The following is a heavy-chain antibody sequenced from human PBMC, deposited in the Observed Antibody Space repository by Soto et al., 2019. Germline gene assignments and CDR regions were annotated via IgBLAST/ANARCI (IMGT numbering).Heavy chain of an antibody. D-gene: IGHD3-16*01. CDR1: GFTFSSYD. Sequence: EVQLLEPGGGLVQPGGSLRLSCAASGFTFSSYDMSWVRQAPGKWLEWVSAISGSGGGTYYADSVKGRFTISRDNSRNTLYLQSNSLRAEDTAVYYCAKEGSDLEFGRVISSDYWGQGTLVTVSS. J-gene: IGHJ4*02. CDR3: AKEGSDLEFGRVISSDY. CDR2: ISGSGGGT. V-gene: IGHV3-23*01.